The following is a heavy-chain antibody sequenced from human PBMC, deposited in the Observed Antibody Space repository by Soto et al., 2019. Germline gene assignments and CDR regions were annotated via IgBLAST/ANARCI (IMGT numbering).Heavy chain of an antibody. D-gene: IGHD2-15*01. CDR1: GGTFSSYA. CDR2: IIRSFGTA. CDR3: ARGSGGCSGGSCYSFDMYYFDY. J-gene: IGHJ4*02. Sequence: QVQLVQSGAEVKKPGSSVKVSCKASGGTFSSYAISWVRQAPVQGLEWMGGIIRSFGTADYAQKFPCRVTMTADESTSTAYMELSSRRSEDKAVYYCARGSGGCSGGSCYSFDMYYFDYWCLVCLVTV. V-gene: IGHV1-69*01.